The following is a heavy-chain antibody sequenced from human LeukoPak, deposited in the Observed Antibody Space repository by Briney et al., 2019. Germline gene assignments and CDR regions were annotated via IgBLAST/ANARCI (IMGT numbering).Heavy chain of an antibody. CDR2: IIPIFGTA. D-gene: IGHD1-26*01. Sequence: SVKVSCKASGGTFSSYAISWVRQAPGQGLEWMGGIIPIFGTANYAQKFQGRVTITADESTGTAYMELSSLRSEDTAVYYCARDRMGATRWFDPWGQGTLVTVSS. CDR1: GGTFSSYA. V-gene: IGHV1-69*13. CDR3: ARDRMGATRWFDP. J-gene: IGHJ5*02.